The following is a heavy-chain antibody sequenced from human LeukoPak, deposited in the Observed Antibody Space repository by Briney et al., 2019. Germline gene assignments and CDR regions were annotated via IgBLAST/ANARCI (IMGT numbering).Heavy chain of an antibody. Sequence: GGSLRLSCAASGFTFSSYSMNWVRQAPGKGLEWVSSISSSSSYIYYADSVKGRFTISRDNAKNSLYLQMNSLRAEDTAVYYCARDAASGNNWFDPWGQGTLVTVSS. J-gene: IGHJ5*02. CDR2: ISSSSSYI. CDR1: GFTFSSYS. CDR3: ARDAASGNNWFDP. D-gene: IGHD2-15*01. V-gene: IGHV3-21*01.